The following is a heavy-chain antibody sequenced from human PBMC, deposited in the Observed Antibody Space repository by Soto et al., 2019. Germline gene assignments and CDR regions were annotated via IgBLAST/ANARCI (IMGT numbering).Heavy chain of an antibody. CDR1: GESISSSSYY. J-gene: IGHJ4*02. D-gene: IGHD2-21*02. V-gene: IGHV4-39*01. CDR2: IYYSGRT. CDR3: ARQRTTVVTQACFDH. Sequence: ETPALTCIVSGESISSSSYYWGWIRQPPGKGLEWIGSIYYSGRTYYNPSFKSRVTISIDTSKNQVSLKLSSVTATDTAVYYCARQRTTVVTQACFDHWGQGALVTVSS.